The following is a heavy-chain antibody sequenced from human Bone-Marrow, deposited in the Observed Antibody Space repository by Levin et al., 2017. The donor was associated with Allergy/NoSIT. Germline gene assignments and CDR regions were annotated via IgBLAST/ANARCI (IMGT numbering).Heavy chain of an antibody. CDR2: ISSSGSTI. CDR3: ARDTGRGVTGGAWFDP. D-gene: IGHD3-10*01. CDR1: GFTFSSYE. Sequence: GGSLRLSCAASGFTFSSYEMNWVRQAPGKGLEWVSYISSSGSTIYYADSVKGRFTISRDNAKNSLYLQMNSLRAEDTAVYYCARDTGRGVTGGAWFDPWGQGTLVTVSS. V-gene: IGHV3-48*03. J-gene: IGHJ5*02.